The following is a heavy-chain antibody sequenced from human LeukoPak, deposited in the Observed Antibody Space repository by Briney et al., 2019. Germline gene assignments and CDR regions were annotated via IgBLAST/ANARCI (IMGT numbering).Heavy chain of an antibody. CDR3: ARDREPFDY. CDR2: IKQDGSEK. V-gene: IGHV3-7*01. D-gene: IGHD5-24*01. J-gene: IGHJ4*02. CDR1: GFTFSSYW. Sequence: PGGSLRLSCVASGFTFSSYWMSWVRQAPGKGLEWVANIKQDGSEKYYVDSVRGRFTISRDNVKNSLYLQMNSLRAEDTAVYYCARDREPFDYWGQGTLVTVSS.